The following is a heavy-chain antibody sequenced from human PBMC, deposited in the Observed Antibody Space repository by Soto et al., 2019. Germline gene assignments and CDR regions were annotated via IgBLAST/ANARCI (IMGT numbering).Heavy chain of an antibody. Sequence: GSLRLSCAASGFTFSSYEMNWVRQAPGKGLAWVSYISSGGSTIYYADSLKGRFTISRDNAKNSRYRQMKSLSAEDTAVYYCPSVRGYGLFRGCMGVWGQGTRVTVAS. CDR1: GFTFSSYE. D-gene: IGHD3-10*01. J-gene: IGHJ6*01. V-gene: IGHV3-48*03. CDR2: ISSGGSTI. CDR3: PSVRGYGLFRGCMGV.